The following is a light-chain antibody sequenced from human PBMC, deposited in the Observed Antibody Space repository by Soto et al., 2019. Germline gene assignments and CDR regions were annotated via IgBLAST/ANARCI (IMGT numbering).Light chain of an antibody. CDR1: QSVSNN. V-gene: IGKV3-15*01. CDR2: GAS. J-gene: IGKJ1*01. Sequence: EIVMTQSPATLSVSPGERATLSCRASQSVSNNLAWYQKKPGQAPRIRIYGASTSATGIPARFSGSGSGTEFTLTISSLQSEDLAFYYCQQYNNWWTFGQGTRVDIK. CDR3: QQYNNWWT.